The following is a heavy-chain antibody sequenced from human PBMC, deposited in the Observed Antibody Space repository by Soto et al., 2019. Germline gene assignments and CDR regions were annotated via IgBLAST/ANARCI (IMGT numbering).Heavy chain of an antibody. V-gene: IGHV3-23*01. CDR3: AKNRLLRGYIGYDDDYK. J-gene: IGHJ4*02. CDR2: ISNSGRST. D-gene: IGHD5-12*01. CDR1: GFTFSNYA. Sequence: EVQLLESGGGLVQPGGSLRLSCAASGFTFSNYAMTWVRQAPGKGLEWVSGISNSGRSTSYADSVKGRFITSRDNSKNMLYLQMNSLRAEDTALYSCAKNRLLRGYIGYDDDYKWGQGTLVTVSS.